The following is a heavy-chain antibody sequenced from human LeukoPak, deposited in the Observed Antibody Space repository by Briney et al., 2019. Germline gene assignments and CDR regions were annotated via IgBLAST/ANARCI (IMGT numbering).Heavy chain of an antibody. CDR2: TYYTGST. Sequence: SETLSLTCTVSGGFITSYYWSWIRQPPGKALEWIGNTYYTGSTNYNPSLERRLTISIDTSKTQFSLKMSSVTAADTAVYFCARAWDDGSVTDYWGQGTLVTVSS. CDR1: GGFITSYY. D-gene: IGHD3-10*01. J-gene: IGHJ4*02. V-gene: IGHV4-59*01. CDR3: ARAWDDGSVTDY.